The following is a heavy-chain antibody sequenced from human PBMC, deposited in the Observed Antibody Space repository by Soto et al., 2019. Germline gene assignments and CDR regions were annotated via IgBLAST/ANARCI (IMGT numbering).Heavy chain of an antibody. CDR3: SKDRLPYYDILAGPVNDAFDI. CDR2: ISGSGGST. V-gene: IGHV3-23*01. D-gene: IGHD3-9*01. CDR1: GFTFSSYA. Sequence: EVQLLESGGGLVQPGGSLRLSCAASGFTFSSYAMSWVRQAPGKGLEWVSAISGSGGSTYYADSVKGRLTISRDNSKNTLYLQMISLRAEDTAVYYCSKDRLPYYDILAGPVNDAFDIWGQGTMVTVSS. J-gene: IGHJ3*02.